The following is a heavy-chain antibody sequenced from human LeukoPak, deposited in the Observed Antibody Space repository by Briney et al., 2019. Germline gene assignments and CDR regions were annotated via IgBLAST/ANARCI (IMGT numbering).Heavy chain of an antibody. V-gene: IGHV1-18*01. D-gene: IGHD5-24*01. CDR1: GYTFTSYG. CDR2: ISAYNGNT. J-gene: IGHJ5*02. CDR3: ATDHSMANTAWWFDP. Sequence: ASVKVSCKASGYTFTSYGISWVRQAPGQGLEWMGWISAYNGNTHYAQKLQGRVTMTTDTSTSTVYMELSSLRSEDTAFYYCATDHSMANTAWWFDPWGQGTLVTVSS.